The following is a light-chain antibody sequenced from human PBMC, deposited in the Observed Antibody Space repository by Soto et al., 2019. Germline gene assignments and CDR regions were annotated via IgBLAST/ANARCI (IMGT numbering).Light chain of an antibody. J-gene: IGLJ7*01. CDR2: RNN. CDR1: SSNIGSNY. CDR3: AACDDSLSWPV. V-gene: IGLV1-47*01. Sequence: QSVLTQPPSASGTPGQRVTISCSGSSSNIGSNYVYWYQQLPGTAPKLLIYRNNQRPSGVPDRFSGSKSGTSASLAISGLRSEYDAAYYCAACDDSLSWPVFGGGTQLTVL.